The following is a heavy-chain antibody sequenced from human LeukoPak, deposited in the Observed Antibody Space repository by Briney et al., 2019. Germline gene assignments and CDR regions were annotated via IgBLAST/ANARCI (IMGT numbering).Heavy chain of an antibody. V-gene: IGHV1-46*01. D-gene: IGHD3-3*01. CDR2: INPSGGST. Sequence: ASVKVSCKASGYTFTSYDINWVRQATGQGLEWMGIINPSGGSTSYAQKFQGRVTMTRDTSTSTVYMELSSLRSEDTAVYYCAREAYTIFGVVIKNGPYGYWGQGTLVTVSS. J-gene: IGHJ4*02. CDR1: GYTFTSYD. CDR3: AREAYTIFGVVIKNGPYGY.